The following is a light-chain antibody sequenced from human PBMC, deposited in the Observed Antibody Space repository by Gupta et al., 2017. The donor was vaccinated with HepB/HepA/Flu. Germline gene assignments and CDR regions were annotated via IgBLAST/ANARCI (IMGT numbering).Light chain of an antibody. CDR1: QSVSSN. CDR2: DAS. CDR3: QQRSNWPLT. V-gene: IGKV3-11*01. Sequence: EVVLTQSPATLSLSPREKATLSCRASQSVSSNLAWYQQKSGQAPRLLIYDASNRASGVPARFSGSGSGTDFTLTISSLEPEDFAIYYCQQRSNWPLTFGGGTKVEIK. J-gene: IGKJ4*01.